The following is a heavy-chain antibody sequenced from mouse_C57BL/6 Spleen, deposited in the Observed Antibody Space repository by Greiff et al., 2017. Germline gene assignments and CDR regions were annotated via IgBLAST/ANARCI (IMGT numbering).Heavy chain of an antibody. CDR2: ISYDGSN. J-gene: IGHJ2*01. CDR1: GYSITSGYY. D-gene: IGHD2-3*01. CDR3: ARESGEGYYVTYYFDY. Sequence: VQLKQSGPGLVKPSQSLSLTCSVTGYSITSGYYWNWIRQFPGNKLEWMGYISYDGSNNYNPSLKNRISITRDTSKNQFFLKLNSVTTEDTATYYCARESGEGYYVTYYFDYWGQGTTLTVSS. V-gene: IGHV3-6*01.